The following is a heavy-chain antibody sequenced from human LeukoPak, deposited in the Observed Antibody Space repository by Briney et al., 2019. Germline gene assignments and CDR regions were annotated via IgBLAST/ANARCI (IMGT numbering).Heavy chain of an antibody. D-gene: IGHD2-21*01. CDR3: AKDLEATMWGFFDP. V-gene: IGHV3-23*01. J-gene: IGHJ5*02. Sequence: PGGSLRLSCAASGFTFSSYAMSLVRQAPGKGLEWVSAISGSGGSTYYADSVKGRFTISRDNSKNTLYLQMNSLKAEDTAVYYCAKDLEATMWGFFDPWGQGTLVTVSS. CDR2: ISGSGGST. CDR1: GFTFSSYA.